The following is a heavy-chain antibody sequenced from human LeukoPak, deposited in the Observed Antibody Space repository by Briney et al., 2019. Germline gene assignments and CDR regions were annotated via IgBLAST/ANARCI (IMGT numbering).Heavy chain of an antibody. Sequence: PSETLSLTCTVSGGSISNYYWSWIRQPPGKGLEWIGYIYYSGSTNYNPSLKSRVTISVDTSKNQFSLKLSSVTAADTAVYYCARGGYSSGQVDYWGQGTLVTVSS. V-gene: IGHV4-59*01. J-gene: IGHJ4*02. CDR2: IYYSGST. CDR3: ARGGYSSGQVDY. CDR1: GGSISNYY. D-gene: IGHD6-19*01.